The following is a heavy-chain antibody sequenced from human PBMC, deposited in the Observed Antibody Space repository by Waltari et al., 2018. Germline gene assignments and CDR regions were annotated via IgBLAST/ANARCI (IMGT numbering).Heavy chain of an antibody. V-gene: IGHV3-33*01. CDR1: GFTLSSYG. J-gene: IGHJ4*02. CDR3: ARADGSGSSSSDY. CDR2: IWYDGSNK. Sequence: QVQLVESGGGVVQPGRSLRLSCAASGFTLSSYGMHWVRQAPGKGLEWVAVIWYDGSNKYYADSVKGRFTISRDNSKNTLYLQMNSLRAEDTAVYYCARADGSGSSSSDYWGQGTLVTVSS. D-gene: IGHD3-10*01.